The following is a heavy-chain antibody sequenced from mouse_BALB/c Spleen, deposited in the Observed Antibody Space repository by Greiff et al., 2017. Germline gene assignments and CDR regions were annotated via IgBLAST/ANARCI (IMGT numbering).Heavy chain of an antibody. V-gene: IGHV5-2*01. CDR2: INSDGGST. CDR3: ARPFYYYGSSSFDY. CDR1: EYEFPSHD. J-gene: IGHJ2*01. D-gene: IGHD1-1*01. Sequence: EVKLVESGGGLVQPGESLKLSCESNEYEFPSHDMSWVRKTPEKRLELVAAINSDGGSTYYPDTMERRFIISRDNTKKTLYLQMSSLRSEDTALYYCARPFYYYGSSSFDYWGQGTTLTVSS.